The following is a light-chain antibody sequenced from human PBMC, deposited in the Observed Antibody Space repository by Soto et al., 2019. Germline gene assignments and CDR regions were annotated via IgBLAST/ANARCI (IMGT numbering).Light chain of an antibody. Sequence: DIQMTQSPSSLSASVGDRVSISCRTSQNIDRYLNWYQQKPGKAPQVLISGAASLQSGVPSRFSGSGYGTEFTLSISSLQPEDFATYFCQQSYSASYTFGQGTRLEI. CDR2: GAA. J-gene: IGKJ2*01. V-gene: IGKV1-39*01. CDR1: QNIDRY. CDR3: QQSYSASYT.